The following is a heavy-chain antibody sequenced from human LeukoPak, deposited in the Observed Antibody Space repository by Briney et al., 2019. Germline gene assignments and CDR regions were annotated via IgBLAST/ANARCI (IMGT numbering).Heavy chain of an antibody. CDR1: GFTFSGYS. CDR2: TSSDGNNQ. Sequence: GTSLGLSCAASGFTFSGYSMHWVRQAPGKGLNWVAFTSSDGNNQYYADSVKGRFIISRGNSKNTLYLQVNSLRPEDTAVYYCARAMDTAMGPYFDYWGQGTLVTVSS. J-gene: IGHJ4*02. V-gene: IGHV3-30*04. CDR3: ARAMDTAMGPYFDY. D-gene: IGHD5-18*01.